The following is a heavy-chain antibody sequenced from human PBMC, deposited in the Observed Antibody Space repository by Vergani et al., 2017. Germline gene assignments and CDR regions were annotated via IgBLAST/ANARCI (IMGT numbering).Heavy chain of an antibody. J-gene: IGHJ6*02. V-gene: IGHV3-72*01. CDR3: ARDQGGYSYAHYYYGMDV. CDR1: GFTLSDHV. D-gene: IGHD5-18*01. Sequence: EVQLVESGGGLVQPGGSLRLSCAASGFTLSDHVMDWVRQGPGKGLEWVGRSRNKARSYTTEYSASVKGRFTISRDDSRNSLYLQMNSLKTEDTAVYYCARDQGGYSYAHYYYGMDVWGQGTTVTVSS. CDR2: SRNKARSYTT.